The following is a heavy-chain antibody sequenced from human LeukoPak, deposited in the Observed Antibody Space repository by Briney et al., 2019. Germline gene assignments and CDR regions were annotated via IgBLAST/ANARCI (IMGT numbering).Heavy chain of an antibody. CDR2: IYYSGST. CDR1: GGSISSSSYY. CDR3: ARERGEMATILGDAFDI. Sequence: PSETLSLTCIVSGGSISSSSYYWGWIRQPPGKGLEWIGSIYYSGSTYYNPSLKSRVTISVDTSKNQFSLKLSSVTAADTAVYYCARERGEMATILGDAFDIWGQGTMVTVSS. J-gene: IGHJ3*02. V-gene: IGHV4-39*07. D-gene: IGHD5-24*01.